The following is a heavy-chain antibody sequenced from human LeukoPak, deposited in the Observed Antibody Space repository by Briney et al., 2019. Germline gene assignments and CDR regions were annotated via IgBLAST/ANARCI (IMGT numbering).Heavy chain of an antibody. CDR3: AARRYCTNGVCYDHY. V-gene: IGHV1-69*13. J-gene: IGHJ4*02. Sequence: ASVKVSCKASGYTFTSYGISWVRQAPGQGLEWMGGIIPIFGTANYAQKFQGRVTITADESTSTAYMELSSLRSEDTAVYYCAARRYCTNGVCYDHYWGQGTLVTVSS. CDR1: GYTFTSYG. CDR2: IIPIFGTA. D-gene: IGHD2-8*01.